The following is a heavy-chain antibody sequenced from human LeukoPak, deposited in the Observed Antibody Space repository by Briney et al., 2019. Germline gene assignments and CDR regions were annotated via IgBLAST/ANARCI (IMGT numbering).Heavy chain of an antibody. J-gene: IGHJ4*02. CDR2: IRYDGSNK. CDR3: AKDYYYDSSGYTN. V-gene: IGHV3-30*02. Sequence: PGGSLRLSCAASGFTFSRYSMNWVRQAPGKGLEWVAFIRYDGSNKYYADSVKGRFTISRDNSKNTLYLQMNSLRAEDTAVYYCAKDYYYDSSGYTNWGQGTLVTVSS. D-gene: IGHD3-22*01. CDR1: GFTFSRYS.